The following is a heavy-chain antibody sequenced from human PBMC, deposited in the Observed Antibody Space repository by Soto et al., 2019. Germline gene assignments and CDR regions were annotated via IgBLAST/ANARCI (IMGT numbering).Heavy chain of an antibody. V-gene: IGHV5-51*01. D-gene: IGHD2-2*01. CDR2: IYPYDSNT. Sequence: GESLKISCQTSGYSFTSYWIGWVRQMPGKGMEWMGNIYPYDSNTRYSPSFQGQVTISADTSITTAYLQWSGLRASDTAMYFCARHLVGSTRGNFDYWGQGTLVTVSS. J-gene: IGHJ4*01. CDR3: ARHLVGSTRGNFDY. CDR1: GYSFTSYW.